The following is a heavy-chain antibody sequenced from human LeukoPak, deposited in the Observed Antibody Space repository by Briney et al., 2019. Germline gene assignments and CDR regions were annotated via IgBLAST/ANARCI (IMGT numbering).Heavy chain of an antibody. CDR2: IYSGGST. D-gene: IGHD6-13*01. J-gene: IGHJ4*02. Sequence: PGGSLRLSCAASGFTVSSNYMSWVRQAPGKGLEWVSVIYSGGSTYYADSVKGRFTISRDNSKNTLYLQMNSLRAEDTAVYYCARGQGYSSSWYHDYWGQGTLVTVSS. V-gene: IGHV3-53*01. CDR3: ARGQGYSSSWYHDY. CDR1: GFTVSSNY.